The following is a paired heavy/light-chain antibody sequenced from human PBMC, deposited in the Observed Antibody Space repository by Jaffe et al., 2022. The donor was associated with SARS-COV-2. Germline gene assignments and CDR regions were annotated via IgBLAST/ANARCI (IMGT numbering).Heavy chain of an antibody. CDR3: ARATYYHDSSGLGPDY. V-gene: IGHV4-38-2*02. CDR2: IYHSGTT. Sequence: QVQLQESGPGLVKPSETLSLTCTVSGYSISSGYHWGWIRQPPGKGLEWIGSIYHSGTTYYNPSLKSRVTISVDTSKNQFSLKLSSVTAADTAVYYCARATYYHDSSGLGPDYWGQGTLVTVSS. CDR1: GYSISSGYH. D-gene: IGHD3-22*01. J-gene: IGHJ4*02.
Light chain of an antibody. Sequence: DIQMTQSPSSLFASVGDRVTITCRASQSVSSYLNWFQQKLGKAPKLLIYAASNLQSGVPTRFSGSGSGTDFTLTISSLQPEDFATYYCQQSYSTPRTFGQGTKVEIK. CDR3: QQSYSTPRT. J-gene: IGKJ1*01. CDR2: AAS. V-gene: IGKV1-39*01. CDR1: QSVSSY.